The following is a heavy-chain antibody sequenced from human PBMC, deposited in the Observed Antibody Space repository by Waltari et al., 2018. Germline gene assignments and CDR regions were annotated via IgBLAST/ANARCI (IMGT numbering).Heavy chain of an antibody. CDR2: INPNSGTT. CDR3: ARFLWGSNLDYYYMDV. V-gene: IGHV1-8*01. CDR1: GYTFTSYD. J-gene: IGHJ6*03. Sequence: QVQLVQSGAEVKKPGASVKVSCKASGYTFTSYDINWVRQATGQGLEWMGWINPNSGTTGYAQKFKGRVTMTRNTSISTAYMELSSLRSEDTAVYYCARFLWGSNLDYYYMDVWGKGTTVTVSS. D-gene: IGHD3-16*01.